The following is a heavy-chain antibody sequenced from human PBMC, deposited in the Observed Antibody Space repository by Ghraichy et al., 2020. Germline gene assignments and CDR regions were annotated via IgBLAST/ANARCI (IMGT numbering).Heavy chain of an antibody. CDR2: IRSKANSYAT. V-gene: IGHV3-73*01. J-gene: IGHJ6*02. CDR3: TGFCSSTSCPVAFGMDV. Sequence: ETLSLTCAASGFTFSGSAMHWVRQASGKGLEWVGRIRSKANSYATAYAASVKGRFTISRDDSKNTAYLQMNSLKTEDTAVYYCTGFCSSTSCPVAFGMDVWGQGTTVTVSS. D-gene: IGHD2-2*01. CDR1: GFTFSGSA.